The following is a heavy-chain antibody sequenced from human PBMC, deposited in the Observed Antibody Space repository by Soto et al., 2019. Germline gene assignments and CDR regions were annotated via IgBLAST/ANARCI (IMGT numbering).Heavy chain of an antibody. CDR1: GGSISSYY. CDR3: ARDRFGGYDPKSHTYYFDY. D-gene: IGHD5-12*01. J-gene: IGHJ4*02. Sequence: SETLSLTCTVSGGSISSYYWSWIRQPPGKGLEWIGYIYYSGSTNYNPSLKSRVTISVDTSKNQFSLKLSSVTAADTAVYYCARDRFGGYDPKSHTYYFDYWGQGTLVTVSS. CDR2: IYYSGST. V-gene: IGHV4-59*01.